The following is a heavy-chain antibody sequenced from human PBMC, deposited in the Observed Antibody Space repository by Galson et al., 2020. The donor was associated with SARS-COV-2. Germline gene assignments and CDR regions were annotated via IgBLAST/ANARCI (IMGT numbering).Heavy chain of an antibody. J-gene: IGHJ6*03. CDR2: SRSKAYSYTT. CDR1: GFTFSAHH. V-gene: IGHV3-72*01. Sequence: GGSLRLSCVVSGFTFSAHHMDWVRQVPGKGLEWVGRSRSKAYSYTTEYAASVNGRFTISRDDSAKSLNLNMNNLKTEDSAVYFCAKANDFWRGSYTGDNYMAVGGKGTTVTVSS. CDR3: AKANDFWRGSYTGDNYMAV. D-gene: IGHD3-3*01.